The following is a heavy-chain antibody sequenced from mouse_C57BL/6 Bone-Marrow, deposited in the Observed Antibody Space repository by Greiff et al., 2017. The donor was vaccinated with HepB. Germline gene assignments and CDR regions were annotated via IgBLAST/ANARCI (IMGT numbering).Heavy chain of an antibody. Sequence: EVQLQQSGPVLVKPGASVKMSCKASGYTFTDYYMNWVKQSHGKSLEWIGVINPYNGGTSYNQKFKGKATLTVDKSSSTAYMELNSLTSEDSAVYYCARESIGYDAPAWFAYWGQGTLVTVSA. V-gene: IGHV1-19*01. CDR2: INPYNGGT. J-gene: IGHJ3*01. CDR3: ARESIGYDAPAWFAY. CDR1: GYTFTDYY. D-gene: IGHD2-2*01.